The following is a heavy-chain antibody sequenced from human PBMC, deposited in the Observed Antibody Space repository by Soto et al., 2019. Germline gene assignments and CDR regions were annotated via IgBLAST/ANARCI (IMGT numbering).Heavy chain of an antibody. CDR3: ARPPKSMAAAGSRYYGLDD. J-gene: IGHJ6*02. V-gene: IGHV1-2*02. D-gene: IGHD6-13*01. CDR1: GYTFSDHY. Sequence: VSVKVPCKAFGYTFSDHYMHWVRQAPGQGLEWVGWINPNSGGTNYAQKFQARVTMTRDTSISTAYMELTRLRSDDTAVYYCARPPKSMAAAGSRYYGLDDWG. CDR2: INPNSGGT.